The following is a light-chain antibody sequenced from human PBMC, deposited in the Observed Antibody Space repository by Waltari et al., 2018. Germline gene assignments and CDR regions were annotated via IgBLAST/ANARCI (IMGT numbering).Light chain of an antibody. Sequence: ETVMTQSPAPLSVSPGERATLSCRASQSVSSNLAWYQQQPGQAPRLLIYGASPRATGIPARFSGSGSGTEFTLTISSLQSEDFAVYYCQQYNNWPLYTFGQGTKLEI. V-gene: IGKV3-15*01. CDR2: GAS. CDR1: QSVSSN. J-gene: IGKJ2*01. CDR3: QQYNNWPLYT.